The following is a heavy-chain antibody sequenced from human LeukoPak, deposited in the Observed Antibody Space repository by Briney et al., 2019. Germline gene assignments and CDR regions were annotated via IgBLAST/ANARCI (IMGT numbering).Heavy chain of an antibody. CDR3: ARVWHHSGYDWFYYYYYMDV. CDR2: IYYSGST. V-gene: IGHV4-59*01. D-gene: IGHD5-12*01. CDR1: GGSISSYY. Sequence: PSETLSLTCTVSGGSISSYYWSWIRQPPGKGLKWIGYIYYSGSTNYNPSLKSRVTISVDTSKNQFSLKLSSVTAADTAVYYCARVWHHSGYDWFYYYYYMDVWGKGTTVTVSS. J-gene: IGHJ6*03.